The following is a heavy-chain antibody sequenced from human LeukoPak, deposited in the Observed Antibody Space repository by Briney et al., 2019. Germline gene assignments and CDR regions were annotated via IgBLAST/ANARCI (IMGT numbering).Heavy chain of an antibody. Sequence: PGGSLRLSCSASGFTVSSNYMSWVRQAPGKGLEWVSVIYSGGSTYYADSVKGRFTVSRDNSENTLYLQLNSLRAEDTAVYYCARDSTYGVRGAKRSFDYWGQGTLVTVSS. V-gene: IGHV3-66*01. J-gene: IGHJ4*02. CDR2: IYSGGST. D-gene: IGHD3-10*01. CDR1: GFTVSSNY. CDR3: ARDSTYGVRGAKRSFDY.